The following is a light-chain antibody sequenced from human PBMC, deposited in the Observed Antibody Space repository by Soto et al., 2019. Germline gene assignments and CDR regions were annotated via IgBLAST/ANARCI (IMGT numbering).Light chain of an antibody. Sequence: DIQMTQSPSTLSASVGDTVTVTCRASQSVSGWLAWYQQKPGEAPKLLIYAASSLQSGVPSRFSGSGSGTDFTLTTSSLEPEDFAVYYCQQRSNWSLTFGGGTKVDIK. V-gene: IGKV1-5*01. CDR1: QSVSGW. J-gene: IGKJ4*01. CDR3: QQRSNWSLT. CDR2: AAS.